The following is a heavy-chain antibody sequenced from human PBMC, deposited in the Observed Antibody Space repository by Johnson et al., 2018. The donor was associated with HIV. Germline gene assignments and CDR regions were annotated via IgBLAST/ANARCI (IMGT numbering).Heavy chain of an antibody. J-gene: IGHJ3*02. D-gene: IGHD5-18*01. V-gene: IGHV3-23*04. CDR2: ISGSGGST. CDR1: GFSFSSYG. Sequence: VQLVESGGRLVQPGGSLRLSCAASGFSFSSYGMNWVRQAPGKGLEWLSGISGSGGSTYYADSVKGRFTISRDNSKDTMYLRMNSLRAEDMAVYYCARGQGGIQLWFDGFDIWGQGTMVTVSS. CDR3: ARGQGGIQLWFDGFDI.